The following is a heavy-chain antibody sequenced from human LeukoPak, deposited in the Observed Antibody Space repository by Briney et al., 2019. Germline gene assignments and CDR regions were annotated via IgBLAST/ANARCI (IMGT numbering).Heavy chain of an antibody. J-gene: IGHJ5*02. Sequence: SETLSLTCTVSGGSISPFYWTWIRQPAGKGLEWIGRINNSGSTNYNPSLRSRVSMSVDRSKNQFSVTLSSVTAADTAVYFCAREGGDPRWLDPWGQGTLVTVSS. CDR1: GGSISPFY. CDR2: INNSGST. CDR3: AREGGDPRWLDP. V-gene: IGHV4-4*07. D-gene: IGHD6-25*01.